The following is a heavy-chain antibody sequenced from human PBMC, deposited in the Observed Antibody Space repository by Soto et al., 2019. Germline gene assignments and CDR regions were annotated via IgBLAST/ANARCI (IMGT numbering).Heavy chain of an antibody. CDR1: GYTFTGYY. D-gene: IGHD3-3*01. Sequence: ASVKVSCKASGYTFTGYYMHWVRQAPGQGLEWMGWINTNSGGTNYAQKFQGWVTMTRDTSISTAYMELSRLRCDDTAVYYCAMGGREDFWSGYVSYYYYYGMDVWGQGTTVTVSS. J-gene: IGHJ6*02. V-gene: IGHV1-2*04. CDR3: AMGGREDFWSGYVSYYYYYGMDV. CDR2: INTNSGGT.